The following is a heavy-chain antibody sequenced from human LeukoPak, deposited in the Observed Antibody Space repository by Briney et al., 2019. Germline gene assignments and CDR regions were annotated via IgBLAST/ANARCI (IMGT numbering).Heavy chain of an antibody. Sequence: GGSLRLSCAASAFILSNYAMSCVRQAPGKGLEWVSAISGSGGSTYYADSVKGRFTISRDNSKNTLYVQMNSLRAEDTAVYFSAKEVYYYDISRYFYTYYFDYWGQGTLVTVSS. CDR1: AFILSNYA. V-gene: IGHV3-23*01. J-gene: IGHJ4*02. CDR2: ISGSGGST. D-gene: IGHD3-22*01. CDR3: AKEVYYYDISRYFYTYYFDY.